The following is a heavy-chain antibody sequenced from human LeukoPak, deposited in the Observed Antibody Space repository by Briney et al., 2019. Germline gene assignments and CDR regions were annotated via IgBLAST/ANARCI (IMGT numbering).Heavy chain of an antibody. CDR1: GFTFSNAW. CDR2: ISGSGGST. J-gene: IGHJ6*02. CDR3: AKASVMYYYGSGSYYYYYGMDV. V-gene: IGHV3-23*01. D-gene: IGHD3-10*01. Sequence: GGSLRLSCAASGFTFSNAWMSWVRQAPGKGLEWVSAISGSGGSTHYADSVKGRFTISRDNSKNTLYLQMNSLRAEDTAVYYCAKASVMYYYGSGSYYYYYGMDVWGQGTTVTVSS.